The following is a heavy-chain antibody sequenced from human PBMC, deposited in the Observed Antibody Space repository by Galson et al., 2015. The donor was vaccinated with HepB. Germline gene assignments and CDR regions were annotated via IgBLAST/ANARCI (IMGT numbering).Heavy chain of an antibody. V-gene: IGHV6-1*01. CDR3: AREEQWLVRALEY. Sequence: CAISGDSVSSDTAAWYWIRQSPSRGLEWLGRTFYRSKWYNDYAVSVKSRITINPDTSKNQFPLQLNSVTPEDTAVYYCAREEQWLVRALEYWGQGTLVTVSS. CDR2: TFYRSKWYN. D-gene: IGHD6-19*01. CDR1: GDSVSSDTAA. J-gene: IGHJ4*02.